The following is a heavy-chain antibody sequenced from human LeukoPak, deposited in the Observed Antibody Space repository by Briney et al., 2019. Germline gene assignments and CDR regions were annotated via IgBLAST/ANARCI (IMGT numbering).Heavy chain of an antibody. CDR1: GFTVSSNY. Sequence: GGSLRLSCAASGFTVSSNYMGWVRQAPGKGLEWVSVIYSGGSTYYADSVKGRFTISRDNSKNTLYLQMNSLRAEDTAVYYCALEGDGYNSPHWSQGTLVTVSS. CDR2: IYSGGST. J-gene: IGHJ4*02. V-gene: IGHV3-53*01. CDR3: ALEGDGYNSPH. D-gene: IGHD5-24*01.